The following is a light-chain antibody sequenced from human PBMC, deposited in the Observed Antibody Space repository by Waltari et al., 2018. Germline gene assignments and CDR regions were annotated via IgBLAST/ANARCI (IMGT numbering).Light chain of an antibody. V-gene: IGLV2-14*03. CDR2: DVN. CDR3: SSYKVNNTWV. Sequence: QSALTQPASVSGSPGRSITISCTGTNSDFGTYIYVTWYQQHPDKAPKLIIYDVNRRPSGVSIRFSGSKSGNTASLTISGLQAEDEADYYCSSYKVNNTWVFGGGTYVTVL. J-gene: IGLJ3*02. CDR1: NSDFGTYIY.